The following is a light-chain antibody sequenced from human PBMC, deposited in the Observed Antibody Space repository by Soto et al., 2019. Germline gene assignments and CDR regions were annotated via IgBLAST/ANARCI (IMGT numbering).Light chain of an antibody. J-gene: IGLJ1*01. V-gene: IGLV2-14*01. CDR2: EVS. Sequence: QSALTQPASVSGSPGQSITISCTGTNSDVGGYNYVSWYQQHPGKAPKLMIYEVSHRPSGVSNRVSGSKSGNTDSLTISGLQAEDEADYYCTSYTSSLPFVFGTGTKVTVL. CDR3: TSYTSSLPFV. CDR1: NSDVGGYNY.